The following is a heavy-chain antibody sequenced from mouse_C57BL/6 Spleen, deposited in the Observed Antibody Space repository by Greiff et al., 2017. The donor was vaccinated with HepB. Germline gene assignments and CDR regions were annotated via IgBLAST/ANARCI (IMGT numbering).Heavy chain of an antibody. D-gene: IGHD2-12*01. Sequence: QVQLQQPGAELVKPGASVKLSCKASGYTFTSYWMQWVKQRPGQGLEWIGEIDPSDSYTNYNQKFKGKATLTVDTSSSTAYMQLSSLTSEDSAVYYCARGGDYKDYWGQGTTLTVSS. CDR1: GYTFTSYW. J-gene: IGHJ2*01. CDR2: IDPSDSYT. V-gene: IGHV1-50*01. CDR3: ARGGDYKDY.